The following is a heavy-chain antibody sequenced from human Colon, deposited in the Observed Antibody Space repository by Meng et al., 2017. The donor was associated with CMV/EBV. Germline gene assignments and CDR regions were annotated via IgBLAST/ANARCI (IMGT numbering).Heavy chain of an antibody. J-gene: IGHJ6*02. V-gene: IGHV1-2*02. Sequence: ASVKVSCKTSGYSFTGFHMHWVRQAPGQGLEWMGWINPNSGGTMYAQKFQGRVTMTRDSSISTAYMELRRLGSDDTAVYYCAREGGGVRRQLYFYGLDVWGQGTTVTVSS. CDR3: AREGGGVRRQLYFYGLDV. CDR1: GYSFTGFH. CDR2: INPNSGGT. D-gene: IGHD3-16*01.